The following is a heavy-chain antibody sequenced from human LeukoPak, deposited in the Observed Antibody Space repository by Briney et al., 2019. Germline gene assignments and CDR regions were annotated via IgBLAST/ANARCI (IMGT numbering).Heavy chain of an antibody. CDR3: AKWGDYDVLTGYYVSDY. V-gene: IGHV3-23*01. J-gene: IGHJ4*02. D-gene: IGHD3-9*01. Sequence: GGSLRLSCAASGFTFSNYAMIWVRQAPGKGLEWVSAVTGSGGNTYYADSVKGRFTISRDNSKNTVFLQMNSLRAEDTAVYYCAKWGDYDVLTGYYVSDYWGQGTLVTVSS. CDR2: VTGSGGNT. CDR1: GFTFSNYA.